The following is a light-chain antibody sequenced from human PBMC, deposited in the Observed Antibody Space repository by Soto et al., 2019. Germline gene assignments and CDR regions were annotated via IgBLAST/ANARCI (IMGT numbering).Light chain of an antibody. V-gene: IGLV1-40*01. J-gene: IGLJ3*02. CDR3: QSYDSSLSGWV. CDR2: GNS. Sequence: QSVLTQPPSVSGAPGQRVTISCTESSSNIGAGYDVHWYQQLPGKAPKLLIYGNSKRPSGVPDRFSGSKSGTSASLAITGRQAEDEADYYCQSYDSSLSGWVFGGGTKVTVL. CDR1: SSNIGAGYD.